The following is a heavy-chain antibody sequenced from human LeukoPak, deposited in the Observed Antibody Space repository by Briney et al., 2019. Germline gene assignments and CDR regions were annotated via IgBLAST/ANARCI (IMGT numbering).Heavy chain of an antibody. V-gene: IGHV4-59*11. J-gene: IGHJ4*02. CDR2: IYYSGRT. Sequence: PSETLSLTCTVSGGSISSHYWSWIRQSPGKGLEWIGYIYYSGRTNSNPSLKSRVTISIDTSKNQVSLKLGSVTVADTAVYYCARLSVGYCSSTSCYSADYWGQGTLVTVSS. CDR1: GGSISSHY. CDR3: ARLSVGYCSSTSCYSADY. D-gene: IGHD2-2*01.